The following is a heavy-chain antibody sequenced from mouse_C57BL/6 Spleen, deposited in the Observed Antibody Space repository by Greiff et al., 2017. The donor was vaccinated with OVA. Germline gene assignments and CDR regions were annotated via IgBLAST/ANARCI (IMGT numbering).Heavy chain of an antibody. Sequence: VQLVESGAELVRPGASVTLSCKASGYTFTDYEMHWVKQTPVHGLEWIGAIDPETGGTAYNQKFKGKAILTADKSSSTAYMELRSLTSEDSAVYYCTRTELSLDYWGQGTTLTVSS. CDR3: TRTELSLDY. CDR1: GYTFTDYE. V-gene: IGHV1-15*01. D-gene: IGHD3-2*02. CDR2: IDPETGGT. J-gene: IGHJ2*01.